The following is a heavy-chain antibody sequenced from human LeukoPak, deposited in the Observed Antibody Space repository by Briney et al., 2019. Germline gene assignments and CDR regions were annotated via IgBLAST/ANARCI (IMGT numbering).Heavy chain of an antibody. D-gene: IGHD3-16*02. J-gene: IGHJ3*02. CDR3: ARSGVYYDYVWGSYRSYAFDI. Sequence: ASVKVSCKASGYTFTGYYIHWVRQPPGQGLEWMGLSNPNSGGTNYAQKFQDRLTITRATSISTAYMQLSRLRSDDTAVYYCARSGVYYDYVWGSYRSYAFDIWGQGTMVTVSS. V-gene: IGHV1-2*06. CDR2: SNPNSGGT. CDR1: GYTFTGYY.